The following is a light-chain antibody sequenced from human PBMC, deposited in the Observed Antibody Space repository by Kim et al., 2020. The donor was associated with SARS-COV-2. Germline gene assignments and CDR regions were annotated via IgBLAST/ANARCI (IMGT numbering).Light chain of an antibody. V-gene: IGKV3-20*01. Sequence: EIVLTQSPGTLSLSPGETATLSCRASQTVADNYVAWYRLKPGQPPRLLIYGALHRDTGIPYRFSGAASGTSFTLTISRLEPEDFTLYFCQKYSSSPITFGQGTRLEIK. J-gene: IGKJ5*01. CDR2: GAL. CDR1: QTVADNY. CDR3: QKYSSSPIT.